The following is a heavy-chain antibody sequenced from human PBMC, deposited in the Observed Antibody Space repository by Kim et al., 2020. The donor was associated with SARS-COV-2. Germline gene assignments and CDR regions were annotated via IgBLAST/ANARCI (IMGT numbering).Heavy chain of an antibody. CDR2: ISYDGSNK. D-gene: IGHD6-6*01. V-gene: IGHV3-30-3*01. CDR1: GFTFSSYA. J-gene: IGHJ4*02. CDR3: AREEYISSSLDY. Sequence: GGSLRLSCAASGFTFSSYAMHWVRQAPGKGLEWVAVISYDGSNKYYADSVKGRFTISRDNSKNTLYLQMNSLRAEDTAVYYCAREEYISSSLDYWGQGTLVTVSS.